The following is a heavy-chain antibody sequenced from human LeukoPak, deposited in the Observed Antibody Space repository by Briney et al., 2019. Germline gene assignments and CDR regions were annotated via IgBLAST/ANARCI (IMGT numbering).Heavy chain of an antibody. V-gene: IGHV3-7*01. D-gene: IGHD1-26*01. J-gene: IGHJ6*03. CDR2: IKQDGSEK. Sequence: GGSLRLSCAASGFTFSSYWMSWVRQAPGKGLEWVANIKQDGSEKYYVDSVKGRFTISRDNAKNSLYLQMNSLRAEDTAVYYCARGRQREPPDYYYYMGVWGKGTTVTVSS. CDR3: ARGRQREPPDYYYYMGV. CDR1: GFTFSSYW.